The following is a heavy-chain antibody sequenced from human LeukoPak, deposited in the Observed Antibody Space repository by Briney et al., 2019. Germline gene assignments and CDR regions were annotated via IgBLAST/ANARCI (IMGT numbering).Heavy chain of an antibody. D-gene: IGHD2-21*02. CDR1: GGTFSSYA. CDR2: IIPIFGTA. Sequence: ASVKVSCKASGGTFSSYAISWVRQAPRQGLQWMGRIIPIFGTANYAQKFPGRVTITTYESTSTAYIELSSLRSEDTAVYYCAAECGGDCYSGWFDPWGQGTLVTVSS. J-gene: IGHJ5*02. V-gene: IGHV1-69*05. CDR3: AAECGGDCYSGWFDP.